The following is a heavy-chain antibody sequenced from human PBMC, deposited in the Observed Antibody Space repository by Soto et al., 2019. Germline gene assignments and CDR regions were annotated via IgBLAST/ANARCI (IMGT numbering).Heavy chain of an antibody. Sequence: SVKVSCKASGGTFSSYTISWVRQAPGQGLEWMGRIIPILGIANYAQKFQGRVTITADKSTSTAYMELSSLRSEDTAVYYCASIPIAAAGTAYYYYGMDVWGQGTTVTVSS. D-gene: IGHD6-13*01. CDR3: ASIPIAAAGTAYYYYGMDV. CDR1: GGTFSSYT. CDR2: IIPILGIA. J-gene: IGHJ6*02. V-gene: IGHV1-69*02.